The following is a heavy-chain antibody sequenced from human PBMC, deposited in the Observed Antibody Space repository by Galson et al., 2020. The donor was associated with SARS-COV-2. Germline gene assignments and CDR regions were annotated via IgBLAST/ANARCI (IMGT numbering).Heavy chain of an antibody. CDR1: GDSITSGDYY. J-gene: IGHJ4*02. CDR2: IHKSGRT. Sequence: TLSLTCIVSGDSITSGDYYWSWIRQHPRKGLEWIGYIHKSGRTYYNPSLKSRLIISVDTSKNQFSLKLSSVAAADTATYYCARRGIITGLDYWDQGTLVTVSS. D-gene: IGHD1-20*01. V-gene: IGHV4-31*03. CDR3: ARRGIITGLDY.